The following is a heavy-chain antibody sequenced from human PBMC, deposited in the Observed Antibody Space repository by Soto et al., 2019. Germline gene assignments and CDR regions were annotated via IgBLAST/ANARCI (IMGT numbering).Heavy chain of an antibody. CDR1: GLSLSTTGVG. CDR2: IYWDDDK. Sequence: QITLKESGPTLVKPTQTLTLTCTFSGLSLSTTGVGVGWIRQPPGKALEWLALIYWDDDKRYSPSLKSRLTSTKDTSKHQVVLTMTNMDPVDTATYSCVQSRCGGDCLQSYSSHPYYGLDVWGQGTTVTVSS. J-gene: IGHJ6*02. D-gene: IGHD2-21*02. CDR3: VQSRCGGDCLQSYSSHPYYGLDV. V-gene: IGHV2-5*02.